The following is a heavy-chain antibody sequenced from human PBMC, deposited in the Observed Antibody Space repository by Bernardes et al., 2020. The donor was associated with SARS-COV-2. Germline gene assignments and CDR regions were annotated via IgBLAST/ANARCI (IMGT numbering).Heavy chain of an antibody. V-gene: IGHV3-23*01. D-gene: IGHD1-26*01. CDR3: AKRRILGTDPGNHFDS. CDR2: ITYNGYST. CDR1: GFTFSTYS. Sequence: SLRLSCAASGFTFSTYSMNWVRQAPGKGLEWVSAITYNGYSTYDADSVKGRFTISRDNSKNTLYLQMNSLRAEDTAIYYCAKRRILGTDPGNHFDSWGQGTLVTVSS. J-gene: IGHJ4*02.